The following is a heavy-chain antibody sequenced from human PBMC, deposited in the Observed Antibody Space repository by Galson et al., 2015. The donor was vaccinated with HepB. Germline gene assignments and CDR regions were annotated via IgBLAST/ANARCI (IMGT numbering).Heavy chain of an antibody. CDR2: INAGNGNT. CDR1: GYTFTSYA. CDR3: ARQGFDWLLLDY. V-gene: IGHV1-3*01. J-gene: IGHJ4*02. Sequence: SVKVSCKASGYTFTSYAMHWVRQAPGQRLEWMGWINAGNGNTKYSQKFQGRVTITRDTSASTAYMELSSLRSEDTAVYYCARQGFDWLLLDYWGQGTLVTVSS. D-gene: IGHD3-9*01.